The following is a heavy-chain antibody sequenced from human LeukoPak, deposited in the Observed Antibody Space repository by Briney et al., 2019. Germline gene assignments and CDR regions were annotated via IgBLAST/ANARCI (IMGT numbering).Heavy chain of an antibody. Sequence: SETLSLTCAVSGYSISSGYYWGWIRQPPGKGLEWIGSIYHSGGTYYNPSLKSRVTISVDTSKNQFSLKLSSVTAADTAVYYCAREVLDFDYWGQGTLVTVSS. D-gene: IGHD2-2*03. CDR1: GYSISSGYY. CDR3: AREVLDFDY. J-gene: IGHJ4*02. CDR2: IYHSGGT. V-gene: IGHV4-38-2*02.